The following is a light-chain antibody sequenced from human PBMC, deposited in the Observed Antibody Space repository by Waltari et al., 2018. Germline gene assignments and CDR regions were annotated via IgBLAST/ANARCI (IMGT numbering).Light chain of an antibody. J-gene: IGLJ2*01. V-gene: IGLV1-44*01. CDR2: GHD. CDR3: ATWDNSLDAVV. CDR1: CSNSGTHG. Sequence: QSVLTQPPSASWPPGQRVTISCSGGCSNSGTHGVNWYQQLPGTAPKLLISGHDQRPSGVPDRFSASKSGTSASLAISGLQFEDEAEYYCATWDNSLDAVVFGGGTKLTVL.